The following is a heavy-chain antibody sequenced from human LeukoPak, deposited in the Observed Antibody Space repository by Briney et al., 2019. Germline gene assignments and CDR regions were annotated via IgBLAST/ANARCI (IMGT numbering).Heavy chain of an antibody. CDR2: IYSGGTT. J-gene: IGHJ4*01. CDR3: ARSTSDIAARPIDY. CDR1: GFSVSNNY. V-gene: IGHV3-53*01. D-gene: IGHD6-6*01. Sequence: PGGSLRLSCAASGFSVSNNYMGWVRQAPGKGLEWVSVIYSGGTTYHADSVKGRFTISRDNSKNTLYLQMNSLRAEDTAVYYCARSTSDIAARPIDYWGHGSLVTVSS.